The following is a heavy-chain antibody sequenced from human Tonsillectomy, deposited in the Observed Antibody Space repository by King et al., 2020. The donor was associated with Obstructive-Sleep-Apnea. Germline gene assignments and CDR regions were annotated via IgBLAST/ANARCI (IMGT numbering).Heavy chain of an antibody. Sequence: QLQESGPGLVKPSETLSLTCTVSGGSSSSSSYYWGCIRQPPGKWLECVGSIYYSGSPYYNPSLKSRVTRSVDTSKNQFSLKLSSVTAADTAVYYCAREGDIVVVPAANMDVWGQGTTVTVSS. CDR2: IYYSGSP. CDR1: GGSSSSSSYY. CDR3: AREGDIVVVPAANMDV. D-gene: IGHD2-2*01. V-gene: IGHV4-39*07. J-gene: IGHJ6*02.